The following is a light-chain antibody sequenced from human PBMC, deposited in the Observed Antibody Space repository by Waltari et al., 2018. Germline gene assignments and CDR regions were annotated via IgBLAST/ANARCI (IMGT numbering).Light chain of an antibody. CDR1: ESINSW. CDR2: RSF. Sequence: DIQMTQSPSTLSASVGDRVTISCRATESINSWLAWYQQKPGKAPKLLISRSFNLESGVPSRFSGSGSGTGFILTISSLQPDDLATYHCQQYKRPPWTFGQGTKV. J-gene: IGKJ1*01. V-gene: IGKV1-5*03. CDR3: QQYKRPPWT.